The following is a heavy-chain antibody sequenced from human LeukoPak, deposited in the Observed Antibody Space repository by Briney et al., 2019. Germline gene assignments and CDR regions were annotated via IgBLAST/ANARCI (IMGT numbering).Heavy chain of an antibody. CDR3: ARVAVAATQGRGSFNWFDP. V-gene: IGHV3-74*01. D-gene: IGHD6-13*01. CDR1: GFSFSDYW. J-gene: IGHJ5*02. CDR2: INSDGSST. Sequence: GGSLRLSSAASGFSFSDYWMHWVRQAPGEGLVWVSRINSDGSSTSYADSVKGRFTISRDNAKNTLYLQMNSLRAVDTAVYYCARVAVAATQGRGSFNWFDPWGQGTLVTVSS.